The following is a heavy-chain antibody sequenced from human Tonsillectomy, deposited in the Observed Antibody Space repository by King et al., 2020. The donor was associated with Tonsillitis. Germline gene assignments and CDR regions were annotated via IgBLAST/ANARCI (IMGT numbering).Heavy chain of an antibody. D-gene: IGHD4-17*01. CDR1: GFTFSSYS. V-gene: IGHV3-21*01. CDR3: ARGGHDSGDYLNY. CDR2: ISSSSSYI. Sequence: VQLVESGGGLVKPGGSLRLSCAASGFTFSSYSMIWVRQAPGKGLEWVSSISSSSSYIYYADSVKGRFTISRENDKNSLYLQMNSLRAEDTALYYCARGGHDSGDYLNYWGQGTLVTVSS. J-gene: IGHJ4*02.